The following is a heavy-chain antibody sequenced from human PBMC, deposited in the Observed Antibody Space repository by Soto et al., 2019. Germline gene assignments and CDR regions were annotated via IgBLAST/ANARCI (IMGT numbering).Heavy chain of an antibody. Sequence: ASVKVSCKASGYTFTGYYMHWVRQAPGQGLEWMGWINPNSGGTNYAQKFQGWVTMTRETSISTAYMELSRLRSDDTAVYYCARGRGCSGGSCYFDFDYWGQGTLVTVSS. CDR1: GYTFTGYY. CDR3: ARGRGCSGGSCYFDFDY. D-gene: IGHD2-15*01. CDR2: INPNSGGT. V-gene: IGHV1-2*04. J-gene: IGHJ4*02.